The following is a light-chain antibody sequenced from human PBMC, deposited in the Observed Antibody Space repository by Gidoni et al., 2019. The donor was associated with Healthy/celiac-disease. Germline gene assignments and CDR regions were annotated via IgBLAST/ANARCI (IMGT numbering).Light chain of an antibody. Sequence: QSVLTQPPSVSRAPGQRVPISCTVSRYNIGAGYDVHWYQQLPGTAPKLLIYGNNNRPSGVPDRFSGSKSGTSASLAITGLQAEDEADYYCQSYDSSLSGVVFGGGTKVTVL. CDR2: GNN. CDR1: RYNIGAGYD. CDR3: QSYDSSLSGVV. V-gene: IGLV1-40*01. J-gene: IGLJ2*01.